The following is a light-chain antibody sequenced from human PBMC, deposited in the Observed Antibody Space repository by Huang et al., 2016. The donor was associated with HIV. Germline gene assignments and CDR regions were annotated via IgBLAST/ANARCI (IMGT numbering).Light chain of an antibody. CDR3: QQYNSYSYT. CDR2: KAS. J-gene: IGKJ2*01. Sequence: DIQMTQSPSTLSASVGDRVTIICRASQSISSWLSWYQQKPGKAPKLLIYKASSLESGVPSRFSGSGSVTEFTLTISSLQPDDFATYYCQQYNSYSYTFGQGTKLEIK. V-gene: IGKV1-5*03. CDR1: QSISSW.